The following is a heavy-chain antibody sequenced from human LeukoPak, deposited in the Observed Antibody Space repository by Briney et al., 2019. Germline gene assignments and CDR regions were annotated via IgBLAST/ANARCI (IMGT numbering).Heavy chain of an antibody. CDR3: ARDYAVPAAYFDY. Sequence: GGSLRLSCAASGFTFSSYGMHWVRQAPGKGLEWVAVIWYDGSNKYYADSAKGRFTISRDNSKNTLYLQMNSLRTEDTAVYYCARDYAVPAAYFDYWGQGTLVTVSS. CDR1: GFTFSSYG. CDR2: IWYDGSNK. V-gene: IGHV3-33*01. D-gene: IGHD2-2*01. J-gene: IGHJ4*02.